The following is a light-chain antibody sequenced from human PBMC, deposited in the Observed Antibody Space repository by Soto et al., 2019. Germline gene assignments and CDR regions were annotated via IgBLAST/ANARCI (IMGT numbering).Light chain of an antibody. CDR3: GTWDDTLTVV. Sequence: QSVLTQPPLVSAAPGQRVTISCFGRSSNIGSNYVSWYMQVPGTAPKLLIYDNDKRPSGIPDRFSGSKSGTSATLVITGLQTGDEADYYCGTWDDTLTVVFGGGTKLTVL. V-gene: IGLV1-51*01. J-gene: IGLJ3*02. CDR2: DND. CDR1: SSNIGSNY.